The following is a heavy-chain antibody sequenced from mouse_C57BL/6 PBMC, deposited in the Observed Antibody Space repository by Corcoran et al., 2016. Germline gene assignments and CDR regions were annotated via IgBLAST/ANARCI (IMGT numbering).Heavy chain of an antibody. CDR1: GYTFTSYG. Sequence: VQLQQSGAELARPGASVKLSCKASGYTFTSYGISWVKQRTGQGLEWIGEIYPRSGNTYYNEKFKGKATLTADKSSSTAYMELRSLTSEDSAVYFCATTVGSSYLYYFDYWGQGTTLTVSS. J-gene: IGHJ2*01. V-gene: IGHV1-81*01. D-gene: IGHD1-1*01. CDR2: IYPRSGNT. CDR3: ATTVGSSYLYYFDY.